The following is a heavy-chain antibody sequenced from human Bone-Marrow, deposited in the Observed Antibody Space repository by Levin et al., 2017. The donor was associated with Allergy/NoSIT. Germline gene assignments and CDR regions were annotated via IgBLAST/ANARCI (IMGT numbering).Heavy chain of an antibody. CDR2: IYSGGST. J-gene: IGHJ4*02. CDR1: GFTVSSNY. D-gene: IGHD5-24*01. V-gene: IGHV3-53*01. Sequence: SCAASGFTVSSNYMSWVRQAPGKGLEWVSIIYSGGSTYYADSVKGRFTISRDNSKNTLYLQMDSLRAEDTAVYYCARATRDGYNEYYFDYWGQGTLVTVSS. CDR3: ARATRDGYNEYYFDY.